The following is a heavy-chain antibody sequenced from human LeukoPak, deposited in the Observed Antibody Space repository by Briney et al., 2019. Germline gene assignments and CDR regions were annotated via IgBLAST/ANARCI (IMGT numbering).Heavy chain of an antibody. CDR1: GFTFSSYA. CDR2: ISGSGGST. V-gene: IGHV3-23*01. J-gene: IGHJ4*02. Sequence: PGGSLRLSCAASGFTFSSYAMSWVRQAPGKGLEWVSAISGSGGSTYYADSVKGRFTISRDNSKNTLYLQTNSLGAEDTAVYYCAMHPGPVTRYFDCWGEGTLVTVSS. CDR3: AMHPGPVTRYFDC.